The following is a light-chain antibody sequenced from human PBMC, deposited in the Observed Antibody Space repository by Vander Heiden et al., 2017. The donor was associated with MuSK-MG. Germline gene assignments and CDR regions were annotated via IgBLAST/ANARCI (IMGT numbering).Light chain of an antibody. CDR1: QSISIW. CDR2: KAS. J-gene: IGKJ4*01. CDR3: QQDNNFPLT. Sequence: DIQMTQSPSILSASVGDRVTITCRASQSISIWLAWYQQKPGKAPKVLIYKASTLESGVPSRFNGSGSGTEFTLTISSLQPDDFATYYCQQDNNFPLTFGGGTKVXIK. V-gene: IGKV1-5*03.